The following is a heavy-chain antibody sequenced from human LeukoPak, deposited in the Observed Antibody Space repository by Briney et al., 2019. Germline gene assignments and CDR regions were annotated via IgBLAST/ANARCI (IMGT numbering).Heavy chain of an antibody. CDR3: AKASSAGDSSSWNY. CDR1: RFTFSSYG. CDR2: ISASGGST. Sequence: GGTLRLSCAASRFTFSSYGMSWLRQAPGKGLKWVSDISASGGSTYYADSVKGRFTISRDNSKKTLHLQMNSLRAEDTAIYYCAKASSAGDSSSWNYWGQGILVTVSS. V-gene: IGHV3-23*01. J-gene: IGHJ4*02. D-gene: IGHD6-13*01.